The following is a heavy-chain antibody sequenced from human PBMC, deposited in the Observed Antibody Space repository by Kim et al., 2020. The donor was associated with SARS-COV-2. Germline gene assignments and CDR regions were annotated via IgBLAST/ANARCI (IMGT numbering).Heavy chain of an antibody. CDR1: GGSISSGSYY. CDR3: ARIKWLGHYYYGMDV. D-gene: IGHD6-19*01. CDR2: IYTSGST. Sequence: SETLSLTCTVSGGSISSGSYYWSWIRQPAGKGLEWIGRIYTSGSTNYNPSLKSRVTISVDTSKNQFSLKLSSVTAADTAVYYCARIKWLGHYYYGMDVWGQGTTVTVSS. J-gene: IGHJ6*02. V-gene: IGHV4-61*02.